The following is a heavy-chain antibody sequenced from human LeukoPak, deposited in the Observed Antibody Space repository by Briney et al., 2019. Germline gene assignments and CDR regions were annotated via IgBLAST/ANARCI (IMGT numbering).Heavy chain of an antibody. V-gene: IGHV4-61*02. CDR1: GGSISSGSYY. Sequence: SETLSFTCTGSGGSISSGSYYWRWIRQPPGKGLEWIGRIYTSGSTNYNPSLKSRVTISVDTSKNQFSLELRSVTAADTAVYYCARGYFITMIVRDAFDIWGQGTMVTVSS. CDR3: ARGYFITMIVRDAFDI. D-gene: IGHD3-22*01. J-gene: IGHJ3*02. CDR2: IYTSGST.